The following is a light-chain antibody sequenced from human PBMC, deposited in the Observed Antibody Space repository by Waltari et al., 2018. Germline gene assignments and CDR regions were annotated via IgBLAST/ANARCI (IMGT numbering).Light chain of an antibody. CDR2: EVS. CDR1: SSDVGAYNY. V-gene: IGLV2-14*01. CDR3: SSYKTGNTLV. Sequence: QYALTQPASVSGAPGQSVTISCTGSSSDVGAYNYVSWYQQHPGKAPKLMIYEVSNRPSGASDRFSGSKSGKTASLTISGLQAEDEADYYCSSYKTGNTLVFGGGTKLTVL. J-gene: IGLJ2*01.